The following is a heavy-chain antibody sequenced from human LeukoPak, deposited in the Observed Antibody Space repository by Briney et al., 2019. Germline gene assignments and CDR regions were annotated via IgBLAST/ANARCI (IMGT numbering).Heavy chain of an antibody. D-gene: IGHD6-13*01. V-gene: IGHV4-59*11. CDR1: GGSISSHY. CDR2: IYYSGST. CDR3: ARTGSWRYYYYMDV. Sequence: SETLSLTCTVSGGSISSHYWSWIRQPPGKGLEWIGYIYYSGSTNYNPSLKSQVTISVDTSKNQFSLKLSSVTAADTAVYYCARTGSWRYYYYMDVWGKGTTVTVSS. J-gene: IGHJ6*03.